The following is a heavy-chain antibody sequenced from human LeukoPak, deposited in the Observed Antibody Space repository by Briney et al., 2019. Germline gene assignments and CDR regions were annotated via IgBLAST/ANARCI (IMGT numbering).Heavy chain of an antibody. CDR1: GYTFTSYD. D-gene: IGHD3-3*01. CDR2: IIPIFGTA. V-gene: IGHV1-69*05. Sequence: SVKVSCKASGYTFTSYDINWVRQAPGQGLEWMGGIIPIFGTANYAQKFQGRVTITTDESTSTAYMELSSLRSEDTAVYYCARDPVPYYDFWSGYYSGVNWFDPWGQGTLVTVSS. J-gene: IGHJ5*02. CDR3: ARDPVPYYDFWSGYYSGVNWFDP.